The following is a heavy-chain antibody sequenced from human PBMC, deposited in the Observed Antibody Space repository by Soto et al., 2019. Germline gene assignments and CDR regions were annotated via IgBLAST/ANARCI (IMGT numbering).Heavy chain of an antibody. CDR3: AKSRFVNLNYYMDV. D-gene: IGHD3-10*01. CDR1: GFTFDDCA. J-gene: IGHJ6*03. CDR2: INWNSGII. Sequence: EVQLVESGGGLVQPGRSLSLSCAASGFTFDDCAMHWVRQAPGKGLEWVSGINWNSGIIGYADSVKGRFTISRDNAKNSLYLQMNSLRAEDTALYYCAKSRFVNLNYYMDVWGKGTTVTVSS. V-gene: IGHV3-9*01.